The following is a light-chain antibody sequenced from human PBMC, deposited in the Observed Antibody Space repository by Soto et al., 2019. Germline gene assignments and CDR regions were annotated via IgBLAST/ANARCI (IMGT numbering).Light chain of an antibody. Sequence: DIQMTQSPSAMSASVGDRVTITCRASQAISHYLAWFHQRPGKVPKRLIYGASTLHSGVPSRFSGSGSGTEFTLTISSLQPEDVGTYYCLQHNTYPLSFGGGTKVE. CDR2: GAS. CDR3: LQHNTYPLS. J-gene: IGKJ4*01. CDR1: QAISHY. V-gene: IGKV1-17*03.